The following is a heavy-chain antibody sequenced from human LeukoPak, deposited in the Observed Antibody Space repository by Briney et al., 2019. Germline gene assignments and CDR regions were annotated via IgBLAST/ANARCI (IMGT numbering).Heavy chain of an antibody. D-gene: IGHD3-3*01. CDR1: GYTFTSYG. V-gene: IGHV1-18*01. Sequence: GASVKVSCKASGYTFTSYGISWVRQAPGQGLEWMGWISAYNGNTNYAQKLQGRVTLTTDTSTSTAYMELRSLRSDDTAVYYCARDYLRFLEWLPHNWLDPWGQGTLVTVSS. J-gene: IGHJ5*02. CDR2: ISAYNGNT. CDR3: ARDYLRFLEWLPHNWLDP.